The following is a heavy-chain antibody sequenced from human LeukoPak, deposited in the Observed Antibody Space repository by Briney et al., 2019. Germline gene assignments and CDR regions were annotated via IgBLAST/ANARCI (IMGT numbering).Heavy chain of an antibody. J-gene: IGHJ5*02. CDR3: ARHEYSGSYYGLSWFDP. CDR1: GGSISSYY. D-gene: IGHD1-26*01. V-gene: IGHV4-59*05. Sequence: PSETLSLTCTVSGGSISSYYWSWIRQPAGKGLEWIASIYYGGSTYYNPSLKSRVTISVDTSKNQLSLKLSSLTAADTAVYYCARHEYSGSYYGLSWFDPWGQGTLVTVSS. CDR2: IYYGGST.